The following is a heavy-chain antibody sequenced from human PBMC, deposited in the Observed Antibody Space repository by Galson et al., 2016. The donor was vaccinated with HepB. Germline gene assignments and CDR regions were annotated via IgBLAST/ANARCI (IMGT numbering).Heavy chain of an antibody. Sequence: SLRLSCAASGFILSAYYMTWVRQASGKGLEWVASIRHDGSQVYVASVRGRFTISRDNAQNSLYLQMNSLRSDDTAVYYCARDPLVAKYQVLAFDYWGQGTPVTVSS. J-gene: IGHJ4*02. CDR2: IRHDGSQV. D-gene: IGHD4/OR15-4a*01. CDR3: ARDPLVAKYQVLAFDY. CDR1: GFILSAYY. V-gene: IGHV3-7*03.